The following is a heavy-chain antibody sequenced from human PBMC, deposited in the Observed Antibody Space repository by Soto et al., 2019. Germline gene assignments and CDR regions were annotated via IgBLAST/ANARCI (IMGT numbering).Heavy chain of an antibody. V-gene: IGHV4-59*01. CDR2: IYYNGNT. CDR1: GVSISNNY. CDR3: TRANWYSEY. D-gene: IGHD7-27*01. J-gene: IGHJ4*02. Sequence: QVQLQESGPGLVKPSETLSLTCTVSGVSISNNYWSWIRQPPGKGLEWIGHIYYNGNTNYSPSLKSRVTMSVDTSRNQISLKLTTVTAADTAVYYCTRANWYSEYWGQGTLVTVSS.